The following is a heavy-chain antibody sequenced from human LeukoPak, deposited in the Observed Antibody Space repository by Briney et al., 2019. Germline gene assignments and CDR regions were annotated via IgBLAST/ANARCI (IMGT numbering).Heavy chain of an antibody. Sequence: GASVKVSCKASGYTFTSYAMHWVRQAPGQRLEWMGWINAGNGNTKYSQKFQGRVTITRDTSASTAYMELSSLRSEDTAVYYCAREISGLPGWFDPWGQGTLVTVSS. V-gene: IGHV1-3*01. D-gene: IGHD3-10*01. J-gene: IGHJ5*02. CDR1: GYTFTSYA. CDR2: INAGNGNT. CDR3: AREISGLPGWFDP.